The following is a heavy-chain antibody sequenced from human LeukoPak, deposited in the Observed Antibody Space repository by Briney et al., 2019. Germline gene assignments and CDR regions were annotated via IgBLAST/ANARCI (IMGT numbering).Heavy chain of an antibody. CDR1: GYTLTELS. D-gene: IGHD6-19*01. V-gene: IGHV1-24*01. J-gene: IGHJ4*02. Sequence: GASVKVSCKVSGYTLTELSMHWVRQAPGKGLEWMGGFDPEDGETIYAQKFQGRVTMTRDTSISTAYMELSRLRSDDTAVYYCARDDPYSSGPSDYWGQGTLVTVSS. CDR2: FDPEDGET. CDR3: ARDDPYSSGPSDY.